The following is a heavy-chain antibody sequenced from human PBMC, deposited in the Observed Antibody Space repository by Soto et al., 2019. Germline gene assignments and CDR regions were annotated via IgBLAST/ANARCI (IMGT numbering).Heavy chain of an antibody. J-gene: IGHJ4*02. CDR3: ARAGGDQLELDI. V-gene: IGHV1-46*04. CDR1: GYSFSHYD. D-gene: IGHD2-21*02. CDR2: VVPGGGST. Sequence: QVRLVQSGAEVKEPGASVTISCTSSGYSFSHYDIHWVRQAPGEGLQWLGRVVPGGGSTQGRVTMTRDASTDTVYLHLKSLTPEDTAVYYCARAGGDQLELDIWGQGALVTVSS.